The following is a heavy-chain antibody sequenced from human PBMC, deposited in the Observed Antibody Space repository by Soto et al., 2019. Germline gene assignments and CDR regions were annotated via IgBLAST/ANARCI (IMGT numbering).Heavy chain of an antibody. Sequence: PGESLKISCNGSAYSFTNYWIGWVRQMPGKGLEWMGSIYPGDSDIKYSPSFQGQVTISADKSINTAYLQWSSLKASDSAMYYCARTARGHYYEGLDYWGQGTLVTVSS. CDR2: IYPGDSDI. CDR1: AYSFTNYW. D-gene: IGHD3-3*01. CDR3: ARTARGHYYEGLDY. J-gene: IGHJ4*02. V-gene: IGHV5-51*01.